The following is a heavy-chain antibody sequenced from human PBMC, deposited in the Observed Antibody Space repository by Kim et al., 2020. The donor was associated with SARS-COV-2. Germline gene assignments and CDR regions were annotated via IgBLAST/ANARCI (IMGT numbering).Heavy chain of an antibody. CDR3: ARDRGFWSGYYPESGYYYYYGMDV. CDR2: ISSSSSTI. D-gene: IGHD3-3*01. J-gene: IGHJ6*02. V-gene: IGHV3-48*02. CDR1: GFTFSSYS. Sequence: GGSLRLSCAASGFTFSSYSMNWVRQAPGKGLEWVSYISSSSSTIYYADSVKGRFTISRDNAKNSLYLQMNSLRDEDTAVYYCARDRGFWSGYYPESGYYYYYGMDVWGQGTTVTVSS.